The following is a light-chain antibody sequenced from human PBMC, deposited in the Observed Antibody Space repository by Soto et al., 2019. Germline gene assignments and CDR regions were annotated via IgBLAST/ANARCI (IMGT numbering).Light chain of an antibody. CDR3: QQDYNLPGT. Sequence: PGERVTLSCRASQSVRSSYLTWYQQKPGQAPRLLIYGASTRATSIPARFSGSGSGTDFTLTISSLQPEDFAVYYCQQDYNLPGTFGQGTKG. CDR1: QSVRSSY. J-gene: IGKJ1*01. V-gene: IGKV3D-7*01. CDR2: GAS.